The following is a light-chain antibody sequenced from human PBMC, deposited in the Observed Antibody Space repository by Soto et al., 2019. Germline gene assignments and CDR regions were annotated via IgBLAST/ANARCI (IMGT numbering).Light chain of an antibody. J-gene: IGKJ5*01. Sequence: EIVLTQSPATLSLSPGERATLSCRASQSVSNYLAWYQQKPGQAPRLLIYDASNRVTGIPAKFSGSGSGTDFTLTISSLEPEDFAGYDWQQRSNEARRFGQGTRLEIK. CDR3: QQRSNEARR. CDR2: DAS. CDR1: QSVSNY. V-gene: IGKV3-11*01.